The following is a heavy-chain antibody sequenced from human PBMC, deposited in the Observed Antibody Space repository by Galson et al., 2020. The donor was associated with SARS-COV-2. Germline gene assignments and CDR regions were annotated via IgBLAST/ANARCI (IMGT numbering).Heavy chain of an antibody. J-gene: IGHJ6*02. V-gene: IGHV4-59*01. CDR2: INRSGST. Sequence: ETSETLSLTCIVSGASISNVYWTWIRQPPGKGLEWIASINRSGSTKYNPSLNSRVTIFADTSKSQFSLKMTSVTAADTAVYFCARGALRGDNGAYGMDVWGQGTTVTVSS. D-gene: IGHD2-21*02. CDR1: GASISNVY. CDR3: ARGALRGDNGAYGMDV.